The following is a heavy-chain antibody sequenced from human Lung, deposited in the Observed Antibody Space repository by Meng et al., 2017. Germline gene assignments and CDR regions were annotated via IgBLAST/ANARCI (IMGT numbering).Heavy chain of an antibody. Sequence: QVGLGQSGAERKKPRAPGKVSGKPSGYNFPDYWLHWVRRAPGQGLEWMGRIDPKSGDTPYAQRFRGRVTMTGDTSISTAYMELSGLRSDDTAMYYCARDEDISAAGKLFGDYWGQGTLVTVSS. J-gene: IGHJ4*02. V-gene: IGHV1-2*06. CDR1: GYNFPDYW. D-gene: IGHD6-13*01. CDR2: IDPKSGDT. CDR3: ARDEDISAAGKLFGDY.